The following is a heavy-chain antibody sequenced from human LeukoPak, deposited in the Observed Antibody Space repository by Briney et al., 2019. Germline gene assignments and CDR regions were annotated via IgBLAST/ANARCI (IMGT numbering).Heavy chain of an antibody. D-gene: IGHD6-6*01. V-gene: IGHV3-48*01. CDR1: GFTFSSFT. J-gene: IGHJ4*02. CDR2: ISSSGSTI. Sequence: GGSLRLSCAVSGFTFSSFTMNWVRRAPGKGLECVSYISSSGSTIYYADSVKGRFTISRDNAKNSLYLQMNSLRAEDTAVYYCARGIAPRPSFGYWGQGTLVTVSS. CDR3: ARGIAPRPSFGY.